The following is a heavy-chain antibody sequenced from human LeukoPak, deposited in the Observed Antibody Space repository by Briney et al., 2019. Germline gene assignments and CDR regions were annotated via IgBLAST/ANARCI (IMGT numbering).Heavy chain of an antibody. D-gene: IGHD4-17*01. J-gene: IGHJ4*02. Sequence: PGGSLRLSCAASGFTFSSYSMNWVRQAPGKGLEWVSYISSSSSTIYYADSVKGRFTISRDNAKNSLYLQMNSLRAEDTAVYYCARGDGDYVIEYWGQGTLVTVSS. V-gene: IGHV3-48*01. CDR1: GFTFSSYS. CDR3: ARGDGDYVIEY. CDR2: ISSSSSTI.